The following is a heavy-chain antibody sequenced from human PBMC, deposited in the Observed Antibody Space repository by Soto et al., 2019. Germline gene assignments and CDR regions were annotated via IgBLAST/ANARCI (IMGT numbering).Heavy chain of an antibody. Sequence: PYETLSLTCVVSGGSMSSSNWCSCVRQPPGNVLEWIGEIYYSGSTKFNPSLRSRVTVSIDKSKNQFSLKLSSVTAADTAVYYCARVGGINAFDIWGQGTMVTVS. D-gene: IGHD3-10*01. CDR3: ARVGGINAFDI. CDR2: IYYSGST. J-gene: IGHJ3*02. CDR1: GGSMSSSNW. V-gene: IGHV4-4*02.